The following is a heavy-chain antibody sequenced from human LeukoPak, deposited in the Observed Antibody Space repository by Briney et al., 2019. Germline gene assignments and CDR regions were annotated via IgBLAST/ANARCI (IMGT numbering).Heavy chain of an antibody. J-gene: IGHJ4*02. V-gene: IGHV4-39*07. CDR2: IYYSGST. Sequence: PSETLSLTCIVSGGSISSSSYYWGWIRQPPGKGLEWIGSIYYSGSTYYNPSLKSRVTISVDTSKNQFSLKLSSVTAADTAVYYCASRDPYSFDYWGQGTLVTVSS. CDR1: GGSISSSSYY. CDR3: ASRDPYSFDY.